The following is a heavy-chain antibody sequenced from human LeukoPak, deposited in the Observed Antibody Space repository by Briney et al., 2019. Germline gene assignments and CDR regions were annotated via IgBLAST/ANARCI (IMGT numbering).Heavy chain of an antibody. CDR3: ARVGYYDFWSGYPFDY. D-gene: IGHD3-3*01. CDR1: GFTFSDYY. J-gene: IGHJ4*02. CDR2: ISSSGSTI. V-gene: IGHV3-11*01. Sequence: RGSLRLSCAASGFTFSDYYMSWIRQAPGKGLEWVSYISSSGSTIYYADSVKGRFTISRDNAKNSLYLQMNSLRAEDTAVYYCARVGYYDFWSGYPFDYWGQGTLVTVSS.